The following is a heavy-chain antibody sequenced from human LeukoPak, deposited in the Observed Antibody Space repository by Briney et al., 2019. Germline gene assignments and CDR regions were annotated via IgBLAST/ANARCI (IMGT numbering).Heavy chain of an antibody. D-gene: IGHD3-10*01. CDR1: GGSFSGYY. Sequence: SETLSLTCAVYGGSFSGYYWSWIRQPPGKGLEWIGEINHSGSTNYNPSLKSRVTISVDTSKNQFSLKLSSVTAADTAVYYCARGLRITMDPFDPWGREPWSPSPQ. CDR3: ARGLRITMDPFDP. V-gene: IGHV4-34*01. CDR2: INHSGST. J-gene: IGHJ5*02.